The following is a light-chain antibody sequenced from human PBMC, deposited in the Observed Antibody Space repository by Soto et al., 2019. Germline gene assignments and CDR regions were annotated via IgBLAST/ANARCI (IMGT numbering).Light chain of an antibody. V-gene: IGLV1-44*01. Sequence: QSVLTQPPSASGTPGQSVTISCSGSSSNIGSNTVNWYQQLSRDPKLMIYEVSKRPSGVPDRFSGSKSGNTASLTVSGLQAEDEADYYCSSYGGRYNYVFGTGTKVTVL. CDR1: SSNIGSNT. CDR2: EVS. J-gene: IGLJ1*01. CDR3: SSYGGRYNYV.